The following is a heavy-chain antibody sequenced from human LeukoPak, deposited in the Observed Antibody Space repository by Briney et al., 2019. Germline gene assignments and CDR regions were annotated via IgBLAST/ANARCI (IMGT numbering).Heavy chain of an antibody. CDR2: ISGSGGST. V-gene: IGHV3-23*01. CDR1: GFTFSNYA. D-gene: IGHD2-15*01. J-gene: IGHJ6*04. Sequence: GGSLRLSCAASGFTFSNYAMSWVRQAPGKGLEWVSGISGSGGSTDYADSVKGRFTTSRDNSKNTLYLQMNSLRAEDTAVYYCAGYCSGGSCFRAHYYYYYGLDVWGKGTTVTVSS. CDR3: AGYCSGGSCFRAHYYYYYGLDV.